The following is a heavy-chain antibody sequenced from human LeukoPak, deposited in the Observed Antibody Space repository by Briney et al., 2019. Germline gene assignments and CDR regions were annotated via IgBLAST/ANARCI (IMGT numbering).Heavy chain of an antibody. CDR2: IYYSGST. Sequence: SETLSLTCTVSGGSISSSSYYWGWIRQPPGKGLEWIGSIYYSGSTYYNPSLKSRVTTSVDTSKNQFSLKPSSVTAADTAVYYCVRYYNNFDYWGQGTLVTVSS. CDR3: VRYYNNFDY. CDR1: GGSISSSSYY. D-gene: IGHD2/OR15-2a*01. V-gene: IGHV4-39*01. J-gene: IGHJ4*02.